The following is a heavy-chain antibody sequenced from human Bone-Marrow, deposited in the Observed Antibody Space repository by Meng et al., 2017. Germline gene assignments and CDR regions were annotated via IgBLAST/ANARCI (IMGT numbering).Heavy chain of an antibody. J-gene: IGHJ6*02. Sequence: GSLRLSCTVSGGSISSYYWSWIRQPPGKGLEWIGYIYYSGSTNYNPPLKSRVTISVDTSKNQFSLKLSSVTAADTAVYYCAREQLVVVPAATRDYYYYYGMDVWGQGTTVTVSS. CDR2: IYYSGST. CDR3: AREQLVVVPAATRDYYYYYGMDV. CDR1: GGSISSYY. D-gene: IGHD2-2*01. V-gene: IGHV4-59*01.